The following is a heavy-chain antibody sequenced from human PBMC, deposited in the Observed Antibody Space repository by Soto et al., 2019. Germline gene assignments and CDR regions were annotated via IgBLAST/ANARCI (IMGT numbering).Heavy chain of an antibody. J-gene: IGHJ5*02. CDR1: GITINGYW. V-gene: IGHV3-74*01. Sequence: EVQQVESGGGLVQPGGSLKLSCAASGITINGYWMSWVRQVPGKGLIWVSRIKSDGSVTSYADSVKGRFTISRDNAKNTLYLQMNSLRAEDTAVYYCARSDWFAPWGQGTLVTVSS. CDR2: IKSDGSVT. CDR3: ARSDWFAP.